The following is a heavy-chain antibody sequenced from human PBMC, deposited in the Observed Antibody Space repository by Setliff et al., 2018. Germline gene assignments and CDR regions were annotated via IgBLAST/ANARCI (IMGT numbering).Heavy chain of an antibody. D-gene: IGHD1-26*01. CDR2: ITPNSGGT. CDR3: ARATPHGYSGSYDFDY. V-gene: IGHV1-2*02. J-gene: IGHJ4*02. CDR1: GYTFTGYY. Sequence: GASVKVSCKASGYTFTGYYMYWVRQAPGQGLEWMGWITPNSGGTNYAQKFQGRVTMTRDTSITTAFMELSRLRSDDTAVYYCARATPHGYSGSYDFDYWGQGTLVTVSS.